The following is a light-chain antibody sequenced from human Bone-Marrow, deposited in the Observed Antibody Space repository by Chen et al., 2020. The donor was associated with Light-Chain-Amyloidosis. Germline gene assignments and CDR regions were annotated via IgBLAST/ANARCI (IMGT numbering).Light chain of an antibody. V-gene: IGKV3-15*01. CDR1: QSVGSN. Sequence: VMTQSPATLSVSPGDRVTLSCRASQSVGSNLAWYQPRPGQAPRLLIYGASTRATGIPARFSGGGSGTEFTLTIRSLQSEDFAVYYCQQYDYWPPLTFGAGTKVEMK. CDR2: GAS. J-gene: IGKJ4*01. CDR3: QQYDYWPPLT.